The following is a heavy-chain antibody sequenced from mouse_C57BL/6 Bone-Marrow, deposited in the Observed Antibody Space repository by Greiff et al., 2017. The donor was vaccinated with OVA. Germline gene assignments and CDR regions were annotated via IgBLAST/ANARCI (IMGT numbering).Heavy chain of an antibody. V-gene: IGHV1-61*01. CDR1: GYTFTSYW. CDR3: ARESSGYVGY. J-gene: IGHJ2*01. Sequence: QVQLQQPGAELVRPGSSVKLSCKASGYTFTSYWMDWVKQRPGQGLEWIGNIYPSDSETHYNQKFKDKATLTVDKSSSTAYMQLSSLTSADSAVYYCARESSGYVGYWGQGTTLTVSS. D-gene: IGHD3-2*02. CDR2: IYPSDSET.